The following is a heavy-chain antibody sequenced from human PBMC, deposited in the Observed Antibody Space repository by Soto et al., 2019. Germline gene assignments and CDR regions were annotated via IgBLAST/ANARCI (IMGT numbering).Heavy chain of an antibody. Sequence: ASVKVSCKASGYTFTSYDINWVRQATGQGLEWMGWMNPNSGNTGYAQKFQGRVTMTRNTSISTAYMELSSLRSEDTAVYYCAREFAVYDYVWGSYSAYYFDYWGQGTLVTVSS. CDR2: MNPNSGNT. V-gene: IGHV1-8*01. J-gene: IGHJ4*02. D-gene: IGHD3-16*01. CDR1: GYTFTSYD. CDR3: AREFAVYDYVWGSYSAYYFDY.